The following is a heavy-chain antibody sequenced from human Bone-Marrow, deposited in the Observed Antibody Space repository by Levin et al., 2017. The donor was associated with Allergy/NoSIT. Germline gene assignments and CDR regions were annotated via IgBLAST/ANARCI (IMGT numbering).Heavy chain of an antibody. CDR2: FYDNGRV. Sequence: SETLSLTCTVSGVSIDNPTYYWNWIRQSPGKGPEWIASFYDNGRVDSSPSLKSRVTMSMDASKNQFSLQLVSVTAADTAVYYCARKGYFDLWGRGTLVTVSS. CDR1: GVSIDNPTYY. CDR3: ARKGYFDL. J-gene: IGHJ2*01. V-gene: IGHV4-39*07.